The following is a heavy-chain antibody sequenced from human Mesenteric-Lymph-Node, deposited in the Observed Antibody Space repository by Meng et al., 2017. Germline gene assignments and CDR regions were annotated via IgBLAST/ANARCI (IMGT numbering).Heavy chain of an antibody. J-gene: IGHJ4*02. CDR1: AYTFTDYD. D-gene: IGHD1-26*01. Sequence: QVQLVQSGSELKKPGASVRVSCNASAYTFTDYDINWVRQAPGQGLEWMGWINTNTGNPTYAQGFTGRFVFSLDTSVSTAHLQISTLTAEDTAVYYCATSGGGFDYWGQGTLVTVSS. CDR3: ATSGGGFDY. CDR2: INTNTGNP. V-gene: IGHV7-4-1*02.